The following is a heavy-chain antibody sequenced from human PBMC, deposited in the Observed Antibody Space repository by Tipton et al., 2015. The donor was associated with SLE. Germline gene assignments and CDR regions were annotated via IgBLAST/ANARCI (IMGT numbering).Heavy chain of an antibody. D-gene: IGHD1-14*01. CDR3: ARSPGIARAEYFHH. CDR1: GGSISSYY. J-gene: IGHJ1*01. CDR2: IYYRGST. Sequence: TLSLTYTVSGGSISSYYWSWIRQPPGKGLEWIGYIYYRGSTNYNPSLKSRVTISLDTSKNQFSLRMSSVTAADTAVYYCARSPGIARAEYFHHWGQGTLVTVSS. V-gene: IGHV4-59*12.